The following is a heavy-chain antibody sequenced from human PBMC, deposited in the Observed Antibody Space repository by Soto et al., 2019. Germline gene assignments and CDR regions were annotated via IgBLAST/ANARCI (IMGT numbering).Heavy chain of an antibody. CDR3: ARDGPFLIAARLYYGMDV. D-gene: IGHD6-6*01. Sequence: SQTLSLTCAISGDSVSSNSAAWNWIRQSPSRGLEWLGRTYYRSKWYNDYAVSVKSRITINPDTSKNQFSLQLNSVTPEDTAVYYCARDGPFLIAARLYYGMDVCGQGTTVTVSS. J-gene: IGHJ6*02. CDR2: TYYRSKWYN. CDR1: GDSVSSNSAA. V-gene: IGHV6-1*01.